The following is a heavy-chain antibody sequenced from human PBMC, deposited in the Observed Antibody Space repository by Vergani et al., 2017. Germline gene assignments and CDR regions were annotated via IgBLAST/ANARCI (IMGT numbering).Heavy chain of an antibody. CDR1: GGSLSSSSYY. CDR3: AREFPRKNYYDSSGYQD. J-gene: IGHJ3*01. D-gene: IGHD3-22*01. Sequence: QLQLQESGPGLVKPSETLSLTCTVSGGSLSSSSYYWGWIRQPPGKGLEWIGSIYYSGSTYYNPSLKSRVTISVDTSKNQFSLKLSSVTAADTAVYYCAREFPRKNYYDSSGYQDWGQGTMVTVSS. CDR2: IYYSGST. V-gene: IGHV4-39*02.